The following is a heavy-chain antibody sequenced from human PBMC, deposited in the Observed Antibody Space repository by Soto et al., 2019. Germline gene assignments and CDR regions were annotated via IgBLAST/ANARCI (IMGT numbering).Heavy chain of an antibody. CDR1: GGSISSSSYY. D-gene: IGHD6-19*01. Sequence: SETLSLTCTVSGGSISSSSYYWGWIRQPPGKGLEWIGSIYYSGSTYYNPSLKSRVTISVDTSKNQFSLKLSSVTAEDTAVYYCARVQSLAVVYWGQGTLVTVSS. J-gene: IGHJ4*02. CDR3: ARVQSLAVVY. V-gene: IGHV4-39*01. CDR2: IYYSGST.